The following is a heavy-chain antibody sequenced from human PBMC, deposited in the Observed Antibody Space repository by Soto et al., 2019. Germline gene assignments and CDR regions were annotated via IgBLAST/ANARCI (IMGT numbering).Heavy chain of an antibody. CDR1: GDSISTDY. D-gene: IGHD7-27*01. CDR3: AKNWNWGSLVH. J-gene: IGHJ4*02. CDR2: IYYGGST. Sequence: XXTLSLPCTVSGDSISTDYWGWIRQSPGKGLEWIGFIYYGGSTNYNPSLKSRVTISVDTPKKQFSLKLSYVTVADTAVYYCAKNWNWGSLVHWGQGTLVTVSS. V-gene: IGHV4-59*08.